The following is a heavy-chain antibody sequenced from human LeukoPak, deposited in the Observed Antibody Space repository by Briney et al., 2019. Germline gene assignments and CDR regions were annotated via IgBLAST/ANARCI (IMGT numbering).Heavy chain of an antibody. CDR1: GYPFISYW. J-gene: IGHJ4*02. V-gene: IGHV5-51*01. Sequence: GASLQISCKGSGYPFISYWIAWVRQMPGKGLEGMGIIYPGDSDTRYSPSFQGQVTISADKSISTAYLQWRSLKASDTAMYYCARGRRYYDLLTGYYRDPYYFDYWGQGTLVTVSS. D-gene: IGHD3-9*01. CDR2: IYPGDSDT. CDR3: ARGRRYYDLLTGYYRDPYYFDY.